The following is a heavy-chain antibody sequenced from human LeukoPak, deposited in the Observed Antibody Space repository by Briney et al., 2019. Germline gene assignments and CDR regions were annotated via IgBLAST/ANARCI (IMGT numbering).Heavy chain of an antibody. Sequence: ASVKVSCKASGDTFTNYGINCVRQAPGQRPEWMGWFSTYNGDTKYAQKLKGRLTLTADTLKTTAYMELRTLISDDTATYYCAIGQGVITWGGADVYDVWGQGTTVIVSS. CDR1: GDTFTNYG. CDR2: FSTYNGDT. V-gene: IGHV1-18*01. CDR3: AIGQGVITWGGADVYDV. J-gene: IGHJ3*01. D-gene: IGHD3-16*01.